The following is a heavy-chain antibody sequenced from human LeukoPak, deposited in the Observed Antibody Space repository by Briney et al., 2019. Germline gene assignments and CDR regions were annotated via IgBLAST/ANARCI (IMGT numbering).Heavy chain of an antibody. CDR3: ARNSTLSSSSWYSSYFDY. D-gene: IGHD6-13*01. J-gene: IGHJ4*02. CDR2: IYYSGST. Sequence: PSETLSLTCTVSGGSISSYYWSWIRQPPGKGLEWIGYIYYSGSTNYNPSLKSRVTISVDTSKNQFSLKLSSVTAADTAVYYCARNSTLSSSSWYSSYFDYWGQGTLVTVSS. CDR1: GGSISSYY. V-gene: IGHV4-59*08.